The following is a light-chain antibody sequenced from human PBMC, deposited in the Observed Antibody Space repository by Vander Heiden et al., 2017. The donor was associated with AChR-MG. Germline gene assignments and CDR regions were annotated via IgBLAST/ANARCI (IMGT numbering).Light chain of an antibody. Sequence: QSALTQPASVSGSPGQSITISCTGTSSDVGGYNYVSWYQQHPGKAPKLMIYEVSNRPSGVSNRFSGSKSGNTASLTISGLQAEDEADYYCSSYTSSSTYVLGTGTKVNGL. CDR3: SSYTSSSTYV. V-gene: IGLV2-14*01. J-gene: IGLJ1*01. CDR1: SSDVGGYNY. CDR2: EVS.